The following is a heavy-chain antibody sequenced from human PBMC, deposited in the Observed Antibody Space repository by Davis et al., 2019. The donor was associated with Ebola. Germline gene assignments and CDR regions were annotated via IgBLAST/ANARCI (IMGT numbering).Heavy chain of an antibody. J-gene: IGHJ4*02. CDR3: VRDLNC. CDR2: INGLGGST. Sequence: GGSLRLSCVASGFTFSSFAMAWVRQAPGKGLEWVSNINGLGGSTDYADAVKGRFTVSRDNAKNSVFLQMNNLRAEDTAVYYCVRDLNCWGQGTLVTVSS. CDR1: GFTFSSFA. V-gene: IGHV3-23*01.